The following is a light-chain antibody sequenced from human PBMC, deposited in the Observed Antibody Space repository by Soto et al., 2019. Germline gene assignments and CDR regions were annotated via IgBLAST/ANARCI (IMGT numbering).Light chain of an antibody. CDR2: EVS. Sequence: QSALTQPASVSGSPGQSITIRCTGTSSDVGGYNYVSWYQHHPGKAPKLMIYEVSNRPSGVSNRFSGSKSGNTASLTISGLQAEDEADYYCNSYTSSSTLYVFGTGTKLTVL. CDR1: SSDVGGYNY. CDR3: NSYTSSSTLYV. J-gene: IGLJ1*01. V-gene: IGLV2-14*01.